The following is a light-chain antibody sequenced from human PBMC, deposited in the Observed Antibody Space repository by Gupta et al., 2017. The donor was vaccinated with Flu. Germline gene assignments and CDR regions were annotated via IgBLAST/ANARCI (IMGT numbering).Light chain of an antibody. J-gene: IGKJ2*01. Sequence: PSSLSASLGDRVTITCRASQSISTYLNWYQQRPGKAPKLLIYAASSLQSGVPSRFSGSGSGTDFTLTISRLQPEDFATYYCQQSDSTPYTFGQGTKLEIK. CDR2: AAS. CDR1: QSISTY. V-gene: IGKV1-39*01. CDR3: QQSDSTPYT.